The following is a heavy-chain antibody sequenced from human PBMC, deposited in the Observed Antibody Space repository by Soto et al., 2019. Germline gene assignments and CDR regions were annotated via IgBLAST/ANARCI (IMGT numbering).Heavy chain of an antibody. Sequence: PGGSLRLSCAASGFTFSSYGMHWVRQAPGKGLEWVAIISYDGSNTYYADSVKGRFTISRDNSKNTLYLQMNSLRAEDTSVYYCAKDLAEAVFDYWGQGTLVTVSS. CDR2: ISYDGSNT. J-gene: IGHJ4*02. CDR1: GFTFSSYG. CDR3: AKDLAEAVFDY. V-gene: IGHV3-30*18. D-gene: IGHD6-19*01.